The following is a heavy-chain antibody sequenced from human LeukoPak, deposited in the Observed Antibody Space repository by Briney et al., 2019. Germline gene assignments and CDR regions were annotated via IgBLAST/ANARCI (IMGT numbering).Heavy chain of an antibody. CDR3: TRGYSYDPFDY. J-gene: IGHJ4*02. CDR2: IRSKAYGGTT. D-gene: IGHD5-18*01. CDR1: GFTFGDYA. V-gene: IGHV3-49*04. Sequence: GGSLRLSCTASGFTFGDYAMSWVRQAPGEGLEWVGFIRSKAYGGTTEYAASVKGRFTISRDDSKSIAYLQVNSLKTEDTAVYYCTRGYSYDPFDYWGQGTLVTVSS.